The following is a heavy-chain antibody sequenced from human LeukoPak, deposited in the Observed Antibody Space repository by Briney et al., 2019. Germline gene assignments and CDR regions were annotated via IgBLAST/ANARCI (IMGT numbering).Heavy chain of an antibody. D-gene: IGHD6-19*01. Sequence: LTGGSLRLSCAASGFTFSSYGMHWVRQAPGKGLEWVAVISYDGSNKYYADSVKGRFTISRDNSKNTLYLQMNSLRAEDTAVYYCAKLGPQWLVRGSDYYFDYWGQGTLVTVSS. V-gene: IGHV3-30*18. CDR1: GFTFSSYG. CDR2: ISYDGSNK. CDR3: AKLGPQWLVRGSDYYFDY. J-gene: IGHJ4*02.